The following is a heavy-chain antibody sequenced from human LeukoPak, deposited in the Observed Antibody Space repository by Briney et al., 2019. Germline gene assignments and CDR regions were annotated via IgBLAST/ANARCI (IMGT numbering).Heavy chain of an antibody. Sequence: SETLSLTCTVSGGSISSYYWSWIRQPPGKGLEWIGYIYYSGSTNYNPSLKSRVTISVDTSKNQFSLKLSSVTAADTAVYYCARARSVVDFDYWGQGTQVTVSS. D-gene: IGHD2-15*01. J-gene: IGHJ4*02. V-gene: IGHV4-59*01. CDR2: IYYSGST. CDR1: GGSISSYY. CDR3: ARARSVVDFDY.